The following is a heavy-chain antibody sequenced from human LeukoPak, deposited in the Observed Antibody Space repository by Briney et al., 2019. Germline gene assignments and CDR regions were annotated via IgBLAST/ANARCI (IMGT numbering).Heavy chain of an antibody. CDR3: ARADYYGSGSYYNPAFDI. J-gene: IGHJ3*02. V-gene: IGHV4-61*08. CDR2: IYYSGST. Sequence: PSETLSLTCTVSGGSISSNDYYWSWIRQPPGKGLEWIGYIYYSGSTNYNPSLKSRVTISVDTSKNQFSLKLSSVTAADTAVYYCARADYYGSGSYYNPAFDIWGQGTMVTVSS. D-gene: IGHD3-10*01. CDR1: GGSISSNDYY.